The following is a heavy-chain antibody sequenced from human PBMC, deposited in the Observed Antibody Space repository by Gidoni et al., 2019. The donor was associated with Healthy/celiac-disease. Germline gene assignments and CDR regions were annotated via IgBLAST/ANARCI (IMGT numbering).Heavy chain of an antibody. CDR1: GYTFTSYA. CDR3: ASQHPYYYDSSGYSLSSAFDI. Sequence: QVQLVQSGAEVTKPGASVKVSCKDSGYTFTSYAMHWVRQAPGQRLEWMGWINAGNGNTKYSQKFQGRVTITRDTSASTAYMELSSLRSEDTAVYYCASQHPYYYDSSGYSLSSAFDIWGQGTMVTVSS. V-gene: IGHV1-3*01. J-gene: IGHJ3*02. CDR2: INAGNGNT. D-gene: IGHD3-22*01.